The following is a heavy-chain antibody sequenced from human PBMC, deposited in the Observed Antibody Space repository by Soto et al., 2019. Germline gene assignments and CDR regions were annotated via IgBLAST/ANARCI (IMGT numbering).Heavy chain of an antibody. D-gene: IGHD3-10*01. CDR2: IYYSGST. CDR1: GGSISSSSYY. V-gene: IGHV4-39*01. CDR3: AFFFSLYGDPRDLHSFPTRRSSDL. J-gene: IGHJ2*01. Sequence: SETRSVTCTGSGGSISSSSYYWGWIRQPPGKGLEWIGSIYYSGSTYYNPSLKSRVTISVDTSKNQFSLKLSSVTAADTAVYYCAFFFSLYGDPRDLHSFPTRRSSDL.